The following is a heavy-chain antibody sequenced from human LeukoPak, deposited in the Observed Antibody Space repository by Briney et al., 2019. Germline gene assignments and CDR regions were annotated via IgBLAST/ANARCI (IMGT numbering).Heavy chain of an antibody. CDR2: IRSKAYRGTT. CDR3: SRGSIQLWLYYGTDV. D-gene: IGHD5-18*01. CDR1: GFTFGDHA. V-gene: IGHV3-49*04. Sequence: QSGGSLRLSCTASGFTFGDHAMSWVRQAPGKGLEWVGFIRSKAYRGTTEYAASVKGRFTISRDDSKSIAYLQMNSLETEDTALYYCSRGSIQLWLYYGTDVWGQGTTVIVSS. J-gene: IGHJ6*02.